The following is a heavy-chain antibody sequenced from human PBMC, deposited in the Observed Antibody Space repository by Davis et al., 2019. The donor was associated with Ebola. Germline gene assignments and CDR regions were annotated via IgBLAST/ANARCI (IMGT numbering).Heavy chain of an antibody. V-gene: IGHV3-43D*03. CDR2: ISWDGLST. CDR1: GFTFSSYG. J-gene: IGHJ4*02. CDR3: TAYDSTFRNY. Sequence: GESLKISCASSGFTFSSYGMHWVRHAPAKGLEWVSLISWDGLSTAYADSVRDRFSTSRDNSRNSLYLQMNGLRAEDTALYYCTAYDSTFRNYWGQGTLVTVSS. D-gene: IGHD3-22*01.